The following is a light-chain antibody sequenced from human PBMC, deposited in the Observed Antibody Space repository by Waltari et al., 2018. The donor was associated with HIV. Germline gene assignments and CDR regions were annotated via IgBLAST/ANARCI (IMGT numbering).Light chain of an antibody. CDR2: EVS. Sequence: QSALTQPASVSGSPGQSITISCTGTSSDVGGYNYVSWYQQHPGKAPKPMIYEVSNRPSGVSNRFSGSKSCNTASLTSSGLQAEDEADYYCSSYTSSSTLEIGGGTKLTVL. CDR1: SSDVGGYNY. J-gene: IGLJ2*01. V-gene: IGLV2-14*01. CDR3: SSYTSSSTLE.